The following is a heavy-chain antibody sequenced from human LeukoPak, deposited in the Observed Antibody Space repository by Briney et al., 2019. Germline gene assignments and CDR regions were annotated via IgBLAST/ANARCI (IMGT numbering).Heavy chain of an antibody. J-gene: IGHJ5*02. CDR2: IYYSGST. V-gene: IGHV4-31*02. CDR1: GXSISSGGDY. CDR3: ARYQYQLLGRNWFDP. Sequence: SETLSLTWTVSGXSISSGGDYWSWIRQHPGKGLEWIGYIYYSGSTYYNPSLKSRVTISVDTSKNQFSLKLSSVTAADTAVYYCARYQYQLLGRNWFDPWGQGTLVTVSS. D-gene: IGHD2-2*01.